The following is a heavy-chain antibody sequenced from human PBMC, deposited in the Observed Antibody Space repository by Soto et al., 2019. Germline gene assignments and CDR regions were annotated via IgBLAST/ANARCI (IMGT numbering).Heavy chain of an antibody. Sequence: VASVKVSCKASGYTFTSYGISWVRQAPGQGLEWMGWISAYNGNTNYAQKLQGRVTMTTDTSTSTAYMELRSLRSDDTAVYYCARDRDTAMVYDAFDIWGQGTMVTVSS. CDR2: ISAYNGNT. CDR3: ARDRDTAMVYDAFDI. J-gene: IGHJ3*02. D-gene: IGHD5-18*01. CDR1: GYTFTSYG. V-gene: IGHV1-18*01.